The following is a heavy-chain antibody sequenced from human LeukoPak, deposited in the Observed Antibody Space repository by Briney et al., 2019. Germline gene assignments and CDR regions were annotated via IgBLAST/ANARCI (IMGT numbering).Heavy chain of an antibody. J-gene: IGHJ4*02. CDR3: AKDRAAAGTNYFDY. CDR1: GFTFSSYG. CDR2: ISYDGSNK. D-gene: IGHD6-13*01. V-gene: IGHV3-30*18. Sequence: GGSLRLSCAASGFTFSSYGMHWVRQAPGKGLEWVAVISYDGSNKYYADSVKGRFTISRDNSKSTLYLQMNSLRAEDTAVYYCAKDRAAAGTNYFDYWGQGTLVTVSS.